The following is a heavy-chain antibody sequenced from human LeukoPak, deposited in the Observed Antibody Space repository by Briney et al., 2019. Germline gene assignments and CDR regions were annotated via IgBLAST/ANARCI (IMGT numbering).Heavy chain of an antibody. J-gene: IGHJ4*02. CDR1: GYTFTSYD. CDR2: MNPNSGNT. Sequence: ASVKVSCKASGYTFTSYDINWVRQATGQGLEWMGWMNPNSGNTGYAQKFQGRVTITADESTSTAYMELSSLRSEDTAVYYCARDRLGVVNEFDYWGQGTLVTVSS. D-gene: IGHD3-3*01. V-gene: IGHV1-8*03. CDR3: ARDRLGVVNEFDY.